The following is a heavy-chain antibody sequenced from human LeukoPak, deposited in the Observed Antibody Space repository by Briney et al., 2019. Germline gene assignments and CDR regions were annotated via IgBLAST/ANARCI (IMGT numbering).Heavy chain of an antibody. V-gene: IGHV4-4*07. CDR1: GGSISSYY. J-gene: IGHJ5*02. CDR3: ARDYGVLLWFGESRAWFDP. CDR2: IYTSGST. D-gene: IGHD3-10*01. Sequence: PSETLSLTCTVSGGSISSYYWSWIRQPAGKGLEWIGRIYTSGSTNYNPSLKSRVTMSVDTSKNQFSLKPSSVTAADTAVYYCARDYGVLLWFGESRAWFDPWGQGTLVTVSP.